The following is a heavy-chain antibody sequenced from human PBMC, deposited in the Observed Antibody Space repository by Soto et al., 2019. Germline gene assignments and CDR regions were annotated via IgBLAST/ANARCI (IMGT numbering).Heavy chain of an antibody. Sequence: LRLSCAASGFSFSSFGMHWVRRAPGKGLEWVAILSYDGGNKYYADSVKGRFTISRDNSKNTLYLQMNNLRAEDTAVYYCAKPYYYDSRAYYYFDHWGQGTLVTVSS. V-gene: IGHV3-30*18. CDR3: AKPYYYDSRAYYYFDH. CDR1: GFSFSSFG. D-gene: IGHD3-22*01. CDR2: LSYDGGNK. J-gene: IGHJ4*02.